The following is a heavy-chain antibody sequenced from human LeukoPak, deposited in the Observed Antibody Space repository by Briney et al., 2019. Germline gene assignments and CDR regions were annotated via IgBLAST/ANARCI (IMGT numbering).Heavy chain of an antibody. CDR1: GYTFTSYG. Sequence: GASLKVSCKASGYTFTSYGISWVRQAPGQGLEWIGWISAYNGNTNYAQKLQGRVTMTTDTSTSTAYMELRSLRSDDTAVYYCARGGSSSDYYYYGMDVWGQGTTVTVSS. J-gene: IGHJ6*02. D-gene: IGHD6-6*01. CDR3: ARGGSSSDYYYYGMDV. V-gene: IGHV1-18*01. CDR2: ISAYNGNT.